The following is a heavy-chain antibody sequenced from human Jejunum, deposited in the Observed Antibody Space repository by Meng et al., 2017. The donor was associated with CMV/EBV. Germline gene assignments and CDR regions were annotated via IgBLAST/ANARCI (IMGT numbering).Heavy chain of an antibody. Sequence: SGFPFLPYPMTWVRLTPGKGLEWVSSIDATSTYISYGDSVKGRFTISRDNAKNSLYLQMNNLRADDTALYYCARDLVAATAPNNWGQGTLVTVSS. CDR2: IDATSTYI. CDR3: ARDLVAATAPNN. D-gene: IGHD1-26*01. CDR1: GFPFLPYP. J-gene: IGHJ4*02. V-gene: IGHV3-21*06.